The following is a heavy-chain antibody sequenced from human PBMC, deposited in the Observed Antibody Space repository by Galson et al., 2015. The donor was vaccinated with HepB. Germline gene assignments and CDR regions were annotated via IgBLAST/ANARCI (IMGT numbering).Heavy chain of an antibody. CDR3: ARARSYYDSSAYFFDY. D-gene: IGHD3-22*01. V-gene: IGHV3-53*01. Sequence: SLRLSCAASGFTVSNNYMSWVRQAPGKGLEWVSVIYSGGSTYYADSVKGRFTFSRDNSKNTLYLQMNSLRAEDTAVYYCARARSYYDSSAYFFDYWGQGTLVTVSS. CDR2: IYSGGST. CDR1: GFTVSNNY. J-gene: IGHJ4*02.